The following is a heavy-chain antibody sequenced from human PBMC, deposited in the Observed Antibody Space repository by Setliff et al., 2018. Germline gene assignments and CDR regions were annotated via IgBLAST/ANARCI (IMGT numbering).Heavy chain of an antibody. D-gene: IGHD2-15*01. Sequence: PGGSLRLSCAASGFTFSTYRMHWVRQAPGKGLEWVAVILDDGVKKYHADSVKGRFTISRDNSKNTLYLQMNSLRPEDTAVYYCARTCSGSGCYAGLESWGQGTPVTSPQ. CDR3: ARTCSGSGCYAGLES. CDR2: ILDDGVKK. J-gene: IGHJ4*02. V-gene: IGHV3-30*03. CDR1: GFTFSTYR.